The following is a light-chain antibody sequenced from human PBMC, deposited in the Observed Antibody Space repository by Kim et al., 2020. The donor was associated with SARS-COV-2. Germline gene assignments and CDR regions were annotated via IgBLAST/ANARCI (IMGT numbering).Light chain of an antibody. J-gene: IGKJ3*01. CDR2: GAS. CDR3: QQYGSSPRT. CDR1: QSVSSSY. V-gene: IGKV3-20*01. Sequence: SPGERAPLSCRASQSVSSSYLAWYQQKPGQAPRLLIYGASSRATGIPDRFSGSGSGTDFTLTISRLEPEDFAVYYCQQYGSSPRTFGPGTKVDIK.